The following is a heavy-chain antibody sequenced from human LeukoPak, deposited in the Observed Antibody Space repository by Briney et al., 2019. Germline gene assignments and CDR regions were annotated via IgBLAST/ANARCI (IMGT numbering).Heavy chain of an antibody. CDR3: ARDWGSYRYTLYYLDY. Sequence: GGSLTLSWAASAFTFSTYSMNWVRQAPGKGLEWVSSISSSSSYIYYSDSVKGRFTISRDNAKNSLYLQMNSLRAEDTAVYYCARDWGSYRYTLYYLDYWGQGTLVTVSS. J-gene: IGHJ4*02. CDR1: AFTFSTYS. V-gene: IGHV3-21*01. D-gene: IGHD3-16*02. CDR2: ISSSSSYI.